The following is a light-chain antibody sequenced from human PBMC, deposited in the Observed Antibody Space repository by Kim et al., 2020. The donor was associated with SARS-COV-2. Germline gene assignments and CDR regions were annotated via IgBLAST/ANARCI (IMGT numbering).Light chain of an antibody. J-gene: IGLJ3*02. CDR3: SSYTSSSTLV. CDR1: STDVGVYTA. V-gene: IGLV2-14*04. Sequence: GQSITISCPGTSTDVGVYTAVSWYPQHPGKAPKPMIYDVSKRPSGVSNRFSGSKSGNTASLTISGLQAEDEADYYCSSYTSSSTLVFGGGTQLTVL. CDR2: DVS.